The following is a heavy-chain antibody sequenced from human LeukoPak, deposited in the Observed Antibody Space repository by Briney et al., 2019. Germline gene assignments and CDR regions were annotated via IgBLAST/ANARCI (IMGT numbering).Heavy chain of an antibody. CDR3: ARGILWFGDLMGPGAFDI. CDR1: GFTFSDYG. Sequence: PGGSLRLSCAASGFTFSDYGMYWVRQAPGKGLEWVAFVLYDGNDKNYVDSVKGRFTISRDNSKNTLYLQMNSLRAEDTAVYYCARGILWFGDLMGPGAFDIWGQGTMVTVSS. D-gene: IGHD3-10*01. CDR2: VLYDGNDK. V-gene: IGHV3-30*02. J-gene: IGHJ3*02.